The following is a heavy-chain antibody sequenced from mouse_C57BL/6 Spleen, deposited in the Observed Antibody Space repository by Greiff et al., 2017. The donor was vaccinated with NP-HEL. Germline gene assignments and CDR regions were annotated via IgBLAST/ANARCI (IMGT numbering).Heavy chain of an antibody. J-gene: IGHJ2*01. CDR3: TRRPIDY. D-gene: IGHD6-5*01. CDR2: IDPETGGT. CDR1: GYTFTDYE. V-gene: IGHV1-15*01. Sequence: QVQLKESGAELVRPGASVTLSCKASGYTFTDYEMHWVKQTPVHGLEWIGAIDPETGGTAYNQKFKGKAILTADKSSSTAYMELRSLTSEDSAVYYCTRRPIDYWGQGTTLTVSS.